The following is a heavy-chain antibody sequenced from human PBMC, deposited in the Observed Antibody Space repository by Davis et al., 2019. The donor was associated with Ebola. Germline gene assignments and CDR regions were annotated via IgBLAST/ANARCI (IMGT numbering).Heavy chain of an antibody. J-gene: IGHJ5*02. CDR2: ISAYNGNT. CDR3: ARNPLRSTRGWFDP. Sequence: ASVKVSCKASGYTFTSYGISWVRQAPGQGLEWMGWISAYNGNTNYAQRLQGRVTMTTDTSTSTAYMELRSLRSDETAVYYCARNPLRSTRGWFDPWGQGTLVTVSS. CDR1: GYTFTSYG. D-gene: IGHD4-17*01. V-gene: IGHV1-18*04.